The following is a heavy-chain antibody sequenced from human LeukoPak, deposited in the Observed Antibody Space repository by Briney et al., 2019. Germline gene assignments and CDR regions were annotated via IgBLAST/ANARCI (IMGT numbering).Heavy chain of an antibody. V-gene: IGHV3-48*01. Sequence: GGSLRLSCASSGYAYNKYDMNWVRQARGRGVEGVSYIGSSGSTIYYADSLSGRFTISRDNSKNSLYLQMNSLRAEDTAVYYCARRYCSSVTCYAFDIWGQGTMVTVSS. CDR3: ARRYCSSVTCYAFDI. J-gene: IGHJ3*02. D-gene: IGHD2-2*01. CDR2: IGSSGSTI. CDR1: GYAYNKYD.